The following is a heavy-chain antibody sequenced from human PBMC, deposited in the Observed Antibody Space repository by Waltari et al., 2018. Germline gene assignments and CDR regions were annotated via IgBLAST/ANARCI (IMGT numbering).Heavy chain of an antibody. Sequence: QVQLQQWGAGLLKPSETLSLTCAVYGGSFRGYYWSWIRRPPGQGLAWIGEINHSGSTNYNPSLKSRVTISVDTSKNQFSLKLSSVTAADTAVYYCARGGIYCSGGSCYSYYYYGMDVWGQGTTVTVSS. D-gene: IGHD2-15*01. CDR1: GGSFRGYY. CDR2: INHSGST. J-gene: IGHJ6*02. V-gene: IGHV4-34*01. CDR3: ARGGIYCSGGSCYSYYYYGMDV.